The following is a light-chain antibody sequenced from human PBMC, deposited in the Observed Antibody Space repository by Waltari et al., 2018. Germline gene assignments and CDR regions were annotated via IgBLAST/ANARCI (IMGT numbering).Light chain of an antibody. Sequence: ELVLTQSPGTLSLSPGERATLSCRASQSVSGTFLAWYQQKPGQAPRLLIYGASSRATGVPDRFSGGGSGTDFTLTITRLEPEDFAVYYCQQYGSSPPFPFGGGTKVEIK. V-gene: IGKV3-20*01. CDR3: QQYGSSPPFP. CDR1: QSVSGTF. J-gene: IGKJ4*01. CDR2: GAS.